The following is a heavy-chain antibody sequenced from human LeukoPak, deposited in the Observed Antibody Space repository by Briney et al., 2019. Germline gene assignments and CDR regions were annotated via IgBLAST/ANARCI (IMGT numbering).Heavy chain of an antibody. Sequence: GGSLRLSCAASGLTFDDYAMHWVRQAPGKGLEWVSLISWDGGSTYYADSVKGRFTISRDNSKNSLYLQMNSLRAEDTALYYCAKGSYYTDYYYYYMDVWGKGTTVTVSS. J-gene: IGHJ6*03. D-gene: IGHD3-10*01. CDR2: ISWDGGST. V-gene: IGHV3-43D*03. CDR1: GLTFDDYA. CDR3: AKGSYYTDYYYYYMDV.